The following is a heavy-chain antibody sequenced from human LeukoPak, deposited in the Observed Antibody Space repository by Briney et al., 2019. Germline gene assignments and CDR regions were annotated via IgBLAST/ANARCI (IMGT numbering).Heavy chain of an antibody. J-gene: IGHJ4*02. CDR1: GYTFSSYG. V-gene: IGHV1-18*01. Sequence: GASAKVSCKASGYTFSSYGISWVRQAPGQGLEWMGWISAYNGNTNYVQKIQGRVTMTTDKSTSTAYMEVRSLRSDDTAVYYCARDATAGNFDYWGQGTLVTVSS. CDR2: ISAYNGNT. CDR3: ARDATAGNFDY. D-gene: IGHD6-13*01.